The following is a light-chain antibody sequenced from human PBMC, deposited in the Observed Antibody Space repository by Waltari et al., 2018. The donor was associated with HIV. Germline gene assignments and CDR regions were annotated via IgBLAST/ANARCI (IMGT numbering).Light chain of an antibody. CDR3: CSYAGSRV. CDR1: SSDVGSYNL. Sequence: QSALTQPASVSGSPGQSITISCTGTSSDVGSYNLVSWYQQHPGKAPKLMINEVSKRPSGVSNRFSGSKSGNTASLTISGLQAEDEADYYCCSYAGSRVFGGGTKLTVL. V-gene: IGLV2-23*02. J-gene: IGLJ3*02. CDR2: EVS.